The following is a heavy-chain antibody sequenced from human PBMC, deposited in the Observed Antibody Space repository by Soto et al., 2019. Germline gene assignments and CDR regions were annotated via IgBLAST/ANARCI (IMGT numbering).Heavy chain of an antibody. Sequence: GGSLRLSCAASGFTFSSYGMHWVRQAPGKGLEWVAVIWYDGSNKYYADSVKGRFTISRDNSKNTLYLQMNSLRAEDTAVYYCARGNIRQLWKTFDYWGQGTLVTVSS. CDR2: IWYDGSNK. CDR3: ARGNIRQLWKTFDY. CDR1: GFTFSSYG. D-gene: IGHD6-6*01. J-gene: IGHJ4*02. V-gene: IGHV3-33*01.